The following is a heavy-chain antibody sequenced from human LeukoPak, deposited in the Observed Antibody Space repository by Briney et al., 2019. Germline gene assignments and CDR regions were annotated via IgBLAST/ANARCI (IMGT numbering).Heavy chain of an antibody. V-gene: IGHV1-2*02. D-gene: IGHD6-13*01. CDR1: GYTFTGYY. CDR3: ARSLYSSSWYRELDY. J-gene: IGHJ4*02. CDR2: INPNSGGT. Sequence: GASVKVSCKASGYTFTGYYMHWVRQAPRQGLEWMGWINPNSGGTNYAQKFQGRVTMTRDTSISTAYMELSRLRSDDTAVYYCARSLYSSSWYRELDYWGQGTLVTVSS.